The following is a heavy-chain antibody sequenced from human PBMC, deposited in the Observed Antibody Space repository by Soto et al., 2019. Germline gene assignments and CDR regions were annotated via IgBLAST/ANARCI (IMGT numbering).Heavy chain of an antibody. Sequence: PGGSLRLSCAASGFTFSSYGMHWVRQAPGKGLEWVAVISYDGSNKYYADSVKGRFTISRDNSKNTLYLQMNSLRAEDTAVYYCAKDQDVATITLVDYWGQGTLVTVSS. CDR1: GFTFSSYG. CDR3: AKDQDVATITLVDY. CDR2: ISYDGSNK. D-gene: IGHD5-12*01. V-gene: IGHV3-30*18. J-gene: IGHJ4*02.